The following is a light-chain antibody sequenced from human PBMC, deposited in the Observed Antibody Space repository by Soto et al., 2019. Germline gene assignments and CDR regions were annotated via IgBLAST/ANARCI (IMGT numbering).Light chain of an antibody. Sequence: QSALTQPASVSGSPGQSITISCTGTSSDVGAYNYVSWYQHPQGKAPKLMINEVSNRPSGVSNGFSGSKSGNTASLTISGLQAEDEADYYCSSYTTYSTLYVFGTGTKLTVL. V-gene: IGLV2-14*01. CDR2: EVS. CDR3: SSYTTYSTLYV. CDR1: SSDVGAYNY. J-gene: IGLJ1*01.